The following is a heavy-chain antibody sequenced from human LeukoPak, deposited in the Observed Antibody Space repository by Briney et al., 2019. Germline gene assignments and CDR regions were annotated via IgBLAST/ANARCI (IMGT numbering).Heavy chain of an antibody. Sequence: ASVKVSCKASGYTFTSYYMHWVRQAPGQGLEWMGIINPSGGSTSYAQKFQGRVTMTRDTSTSTVYMELSSLRSEDTAVYYCARAQLEWGYYYYGMDVWGKGTTVTVSS. CDR3: ARAQLEWGYYYYGMDV. J-gene: IGHJ6*04. CDR2: INPSGGST. D-gene: IGHD6-13*01. CDR1: GYTFTSYY. V-gene: IGHV1-46*01.